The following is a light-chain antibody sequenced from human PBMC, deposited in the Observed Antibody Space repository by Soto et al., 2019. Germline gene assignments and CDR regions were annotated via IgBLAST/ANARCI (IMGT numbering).Light chain of an antibody. Sequence: QSVLTQPPSVSAAPGQKVTISCSGSSFNIGNNFVSWYQQLPGGAPKLLIYDNDKRPSGIPDRFSGSKSDTSATLGITGLQTGDEADYYCGTWDSSLSSGVFGGGTKVTVL. V-gene: IGLV1-51*01. CDR3: GTWDSSLSSGV. CDR2: DND. J-gene: IGLJ2*01. CDR1: SFNIGNNF.